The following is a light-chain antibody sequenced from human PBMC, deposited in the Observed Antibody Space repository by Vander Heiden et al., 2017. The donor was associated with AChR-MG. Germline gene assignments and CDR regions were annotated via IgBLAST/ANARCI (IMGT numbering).Light chain of an antibody. CDR3: QQYGSSPT. Sequence: EIVLTQSPGTLSLSPRERATLSCRASQSIRSNYLAWYQQKPGQAPRLLIYGASSRATGIPDRFSGSGSGTDFTLNISRLEPEDFAVYYCQQYGSSPTFGQGTRLEIK. J-gene: IGKJ5*01. CDR2: GAS. CDR1: QSIRSNY. V-gene: IGKV3-20*01.